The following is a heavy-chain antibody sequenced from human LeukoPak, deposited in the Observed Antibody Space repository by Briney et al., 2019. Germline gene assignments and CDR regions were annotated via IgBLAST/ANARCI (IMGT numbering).Heavy chain of an antibody. J-gene: IGHJ4*02. CDR1: GFTFSSYE. Sequence: GGSLRLSCAASGFTFSSYEMNWVRQAPGKGLEWVSYISGDGDTIYHADSVKGRFTISRDNSKNTLYLQMSSLRAEDSAVYYCAKRGGYETMAAFDYWGQGTLVTVSS. CDR3: AKRGGYETMAAFDY. V-gene: IGHV3-48*03. D-gene: IGHD3-10*01. CDR2: ISGDGDTI.